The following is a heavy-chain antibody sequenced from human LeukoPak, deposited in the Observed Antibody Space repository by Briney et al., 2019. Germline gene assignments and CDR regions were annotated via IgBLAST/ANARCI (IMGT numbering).Heavy chain of an antibody. V-gene: IGHV4-61*02. J-gene: IGHJ4*02. Sequence: SQTLSLTCTVSGGSISSGSYYWSWIRQPAGKGLEWIGRIYTSGSTNYNPSLKSRVTISVDTSKNQFSLKLSSVTAADTAVYYCARRRFVRGPDVVNPFDYWGQGTLVTVSS. D-gene: IGHD2-8*01. CDR1: GGSISSGSYY. CDR3: ARRRFVRGPDVVNPFDY. CDR2: IYTSGST.